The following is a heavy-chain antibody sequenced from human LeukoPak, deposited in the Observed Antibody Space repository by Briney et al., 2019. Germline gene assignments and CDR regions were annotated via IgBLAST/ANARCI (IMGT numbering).Heavy chain of an antibody. V-gene: IGHV3-7*01. J-gene: IGHJ4*02. CDR3: ARDYKSPDFWAGYPPYHHDH. D-gene: IGHD3/OR15-3a*01. Sequence: GGSRRLSCAASGFDFSDFWMSWVRHVPGKGLEWVATIKKDGSETHYVESVKGRFTISRHNADSSLYLQMNSLRAEDTAVYYCARDYKSPDFWAGYPPYHHDHWGQGILVTVSS. CDR2: IKKDGSET. CDR1: GFDFSDFW.